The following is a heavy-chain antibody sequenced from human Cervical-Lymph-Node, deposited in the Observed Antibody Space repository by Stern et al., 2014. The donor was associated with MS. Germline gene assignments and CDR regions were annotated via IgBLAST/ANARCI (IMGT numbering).Heavy chain of an antibody. D-gene: IGHD3-9*01. CDR3: ARTYYDLMTGYPDAFDI. CDR1: GGSISSADYY. CDR2: IYYSGIT. Sequence: QVQLQESGTGLVKPSQTLSLTCTVSGGSISSADYYWSWIRQHPGKGLEWIGYIYYSGITYYNPSLKSRVTISLDTSKNQFSLKLISLSAADTAVFYCARTYYDLMTGYPDAFDIWGQGTMVTVSS. V-gene: IGHV4-31*03. J-gene: IGHJ3*02.